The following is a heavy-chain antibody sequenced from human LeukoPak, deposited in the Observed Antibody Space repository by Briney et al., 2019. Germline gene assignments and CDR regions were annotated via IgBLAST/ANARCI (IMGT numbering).Heavy chain of an antibody. J-gene: IGHJ4*02. CDR3: ARAGYSSGWFVDY. CDR2: IYYSGST. D-gene: IGHD6-19*01. Sequence: WSRQHPGEGLEWIGYIYYSGSTYYNPSLKSRVTISVDTSKNQFSLKLSSVTAADTAVYYCARAGYSSGWFVDYWGQGTLVTVSS. V-gene: IGHV4-31*02.